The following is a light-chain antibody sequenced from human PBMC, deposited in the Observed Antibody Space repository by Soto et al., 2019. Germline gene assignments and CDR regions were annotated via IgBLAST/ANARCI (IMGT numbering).Light chain of an antibody. CDR2: EVS. V-gene: IGLV2-14*01. J-gene: IGLJ3*02. CDR3: SSYTFSSTLNWV. CDR1: SSDVGDYNY. Sequence: QSALTQPASVSGSPGQSITISCTGTSSDVGDYNYVSWYQQHPGKAPKLMIYEVSNRPSGVSNRFSGSKSGNTASLTISGLQAEDEADYYCSSYTFSSTLNWVFGGGTKLTVL.